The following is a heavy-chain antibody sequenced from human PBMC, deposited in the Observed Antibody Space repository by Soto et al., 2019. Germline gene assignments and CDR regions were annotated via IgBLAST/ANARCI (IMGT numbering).Heavy chain of an antibody. CDR3: AGGSSDWTLRLAY. Sequence: XXTLSLTCTVSGGSIISYSWSWIRQPPGKGLEWIGHXSNTGXTNDKPPIKRRXXMSVDTSXXQLSMKPRSVTAADTAVYFCAGGSSDWTLRLAYWGQRTLVTVSS. J-gene: IGHJ4*02. CDR1: GGSIISYS. V-gene: IGHV4-59*01. CDR2: XSNTGXT. D-gene: IGHD6-19*01.